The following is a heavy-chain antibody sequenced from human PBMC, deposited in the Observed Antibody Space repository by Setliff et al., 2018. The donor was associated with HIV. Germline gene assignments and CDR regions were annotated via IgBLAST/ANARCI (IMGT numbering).Heavy chain of an antibody. D-gene: IGHD4-17*01. CDR1: SYSISSGYY. CDR2: IYHSGTT. CDR3: ARHAPGSAYGDAYHFDH. J-gene: IGHJ4*02. V-gene: IGHV4-38-2*01. Sequence: LSLTCGVSSYSISSGYYWAWIRQPPGKGLEWIGSIYHSGTTFYNPSLKSRVTISVDTSKNQFSLKLTSVTAADTAVYYCARHAPGSAYGDAYHFDHWGQGTLVTVSS.